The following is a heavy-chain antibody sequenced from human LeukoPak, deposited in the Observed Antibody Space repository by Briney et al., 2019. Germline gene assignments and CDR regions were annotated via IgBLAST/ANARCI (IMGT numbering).Heavy chain of an antibody. J-gene: IGHJ5*02. CDR3: ARGPIVVVIPNWFDP. CDR1: GGSISSGGYY. CDR2: IYHSGST. Sequence: SETLSLTCTVSGGSISSGGYYWSWIRQPPGKGLEWIGYIYHSGSTYYNPSLKSRVTISVDTSKNQFSLKLSSVTAADTAVYYCARGPIVVVIPNWFDPWGQGTLVTVSS. V-gene: IGHV4-61*08. D-gene: IGHD2-21*01.